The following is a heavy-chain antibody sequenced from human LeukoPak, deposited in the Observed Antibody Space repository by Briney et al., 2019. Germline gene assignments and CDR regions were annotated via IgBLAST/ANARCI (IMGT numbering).Heavy chain of an antibody. CDR1: GFTFSSYS. CDR2: ISSSSSTI. J-gene: IGHJ4*02. Sequence: GGSLRLSCAASGFTFSSYSMNWVRRAPGKGLEWVSYISSSSSTIYYADSVKGRFTISRDNAKNSLYLRMNSLRAEDTAVYYCASDALYYYDSSGYYCCGQGTLVTVSS. D-gene: IGHD3-22*01. CDR3: ASDALYYYDSSGYYC. V-gene: IGHV3-48*01.